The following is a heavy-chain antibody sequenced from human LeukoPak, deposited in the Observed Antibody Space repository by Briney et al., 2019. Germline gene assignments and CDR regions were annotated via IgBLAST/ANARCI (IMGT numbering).Heavy chain of an antibody. D-gene: IGHD3-22*01. V-gene: IGHV1-24*01. CDR1: GYTLTELS. CDR2: FDPEDGET. J-gene: IGHJ1*01. CDR3: ATGLRGYYYQAEYFQH. Sequence: ASVKVSCKVSGYTLTELSMHWVRQAPGKGLGWMGGFDPEDGETIYAQKFQGRVTMTEDTSTDTAYMELSSLRSEDTAVYYCATGLRGYYYQAEYFQHWGQGTLVTVSS.